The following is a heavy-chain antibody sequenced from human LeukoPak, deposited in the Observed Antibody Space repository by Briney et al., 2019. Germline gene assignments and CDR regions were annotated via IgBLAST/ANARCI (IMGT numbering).Heavy chain of an antibody. Sequence: GGSLGLSCAASGFTFSTYWMSWVRQAPGKGLEWVANIKQDESEKYYVDSVKGRFTISRDNTKNSLYLQMNSLRVEDTAVYYCASGRQLGRWGQGTLVTVSS. D-gene: IGHD6-13*01. J-gene: IGHJ4*02. CDR1: GFTFSTYW. V-gene: IGHV3-7*03. CDR3: ASGRQLGR. CDR2: IKQDESEK.